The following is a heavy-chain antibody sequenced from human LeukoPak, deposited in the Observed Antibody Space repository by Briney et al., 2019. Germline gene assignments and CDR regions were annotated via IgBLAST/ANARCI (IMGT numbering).Heavy chain of an antibody. Sequence: GSLRLSCAASGFTFSSYWMNWARQAPGKGLEWVASINHNGNVNYYVDSVKGRFTISRDNAKNSLYLQMSNLRAEDTAVYFCARGGGLDVWGQGAAVTVSS. CDR3: ARGGGLDV. J-gene: IGHJ6*02. D-gene: IGHD3-16*01. CDR1: GFTFSSYW. CDR2: INHNGNVN. V-gene: IGHV3-7*03.